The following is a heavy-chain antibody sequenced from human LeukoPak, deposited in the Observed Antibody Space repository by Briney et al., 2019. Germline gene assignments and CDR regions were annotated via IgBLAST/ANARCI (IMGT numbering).Heavy chain of an antibody. D-gene: IGHD1-26*01. CDR1: GYTFTSYG. Sequence: GASVKVSCKASGYTFTSYGISWVRQAPGQGLEWMGWISAYNGNTNYAQKLQGRVTMTTDTSTSTAYMELRSLRSDDTAVYYCARPLHIVGANPYGMDVWGQGTTVTVSS. CDR3: ARPLHIVGANPYGMDV. CDR2: ISAYNGNT. J-gene: IGHJ6*02. V-gene: IGHV1-18*01.